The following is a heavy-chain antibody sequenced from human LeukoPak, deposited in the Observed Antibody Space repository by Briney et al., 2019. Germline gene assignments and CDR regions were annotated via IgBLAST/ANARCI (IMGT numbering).Heavy chain of an antibody. J-gene: IGHJ4*02. D-gene: IGHD2-8*01. CDR1: GFTFTAYA. CDR2: LAYDGTNE. CDR3: ARGGPLGDTNRFDF. V-gene: IGHV3-30*04. Sequence: PGKSPRLSCAASGFTFTAYAMHWVRQAPGKGLEWVALLAYDGTNEAYTNSVKGRFTISRDNSKNTVFLQMDNLRLDDTAVYYCARGGPLGDTNRFDFWGQGALVTVSS.